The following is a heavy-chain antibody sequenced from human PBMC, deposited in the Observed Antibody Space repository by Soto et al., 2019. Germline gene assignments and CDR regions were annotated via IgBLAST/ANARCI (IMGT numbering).Heavy chain of an antibody. CDR2: IRSKAYGGTT. CDR3: TRDEKGQLVDY. Sequence: GGSLRLSCTASGFTFGDYAMSWVRQAPGKGLEWVGFIRSKAYGGTTEYAASVKGRFTISRDDSKSIAYLQMNSLKTEDTAVYYWTRDEKGQLVDYWGQGTLVTVSS. J-gene: IGHJ4*02. CDR1: GFTFGDYA. D-gene: IGHD6-6*01. V-gene: IGHV3-49*04.